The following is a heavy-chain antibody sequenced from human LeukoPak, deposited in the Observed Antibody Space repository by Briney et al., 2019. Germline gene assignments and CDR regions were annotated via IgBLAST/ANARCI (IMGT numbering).Heavy chain of an antibody. J-gene: IGHJ5*02. CDR1: GGSISGFY. CDR2: IYYSGST. V-gene: IGHV4-59*08. Sequence: SETLSLTCAVSGGSISGFYWSWIRQPPGKGLEWIGFIYYSGSTNYNPSLKSRVTISVDTSKNQFSLKLSSVTAADTAVYYCARQFGLNWFDPWGQGTLVTVSS. D-gene: IGHD3-10*01. CDR3: ARQFGLNWFDP.